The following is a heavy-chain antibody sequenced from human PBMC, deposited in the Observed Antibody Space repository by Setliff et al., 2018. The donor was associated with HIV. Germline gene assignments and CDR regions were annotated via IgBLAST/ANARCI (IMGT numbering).Heavy chain of an antibody. CDR1: VGSFSDYY. J-gene: IGHJ4*02. V-gene: IGHV4-34*01. CDR3: ARGRKKTLAVSGTRYFDF. CDR2: VTHSGST. Sequence: PSETLSLTCAVSVGSFSDYYWNWIRQPPGKGLEWIGEVTHSGSTTYDPSLKSRITISVDTSKNQFSLKLTSVTAADMGVYYCARGRKKTLAVSGTRYFDFWGQGTLVTVSS. D-gene: IGHD6-19*01.